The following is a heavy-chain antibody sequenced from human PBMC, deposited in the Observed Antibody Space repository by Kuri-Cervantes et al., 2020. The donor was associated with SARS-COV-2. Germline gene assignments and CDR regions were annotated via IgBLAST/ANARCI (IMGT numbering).Heavy chain of an antibody. V-gene: IGHV4-61*09. D-gene: IGHD5-12*01. CDR2: IYASGNT. CDR3: ARVDRRVATRRGYYYYYMDV. CDR1: GDSIGSGSYY. J-gene: IGHJ6*03. Sequence: SETLSLTCTVSGDSIGSGSYYWSWIRQPAGKGLEWIGHIYASGNTNYNSSLKSRVTISVDTSKNQFSLKLSSVTAADTAVYHCARVDRRVATRRGYYYYYMDVWGKGTTVTVSS.